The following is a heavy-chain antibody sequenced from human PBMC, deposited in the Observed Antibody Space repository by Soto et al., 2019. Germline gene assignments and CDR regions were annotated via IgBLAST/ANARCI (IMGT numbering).Heavy chain of an antibody. Sequence: GESLKISCKGSGYSFTSYWISWVRQMPGKGLEWMGRIDPSDSYTNYSPSFQGHVTIPADKSISTAYLQWSSLKASDTAMYFCATVAGGVYVFDIWGQGTMVTVSS. J-gene: IGHJ3*02. CDR1: GYSFTSYW. V-gene: IGHV5-10-1*01. CDR2: IDPSDSYT. CDR3: ATVAGGVYVFDI. D-gene: IGHD6-19*01.